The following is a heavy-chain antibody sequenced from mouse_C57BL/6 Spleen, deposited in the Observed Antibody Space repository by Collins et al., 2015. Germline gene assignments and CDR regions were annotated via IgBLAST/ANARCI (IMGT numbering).Heavy chain of an antibody. CDR3: ARTYYGNSYDY. J-gene: IGHJ2*01. Sequence: EVQLQQTGPELVKPGASVKISCKASGYSFTDYIMLWVKQSHGKSLEWIGNINPYYGSSSYNLKFKGKATLTVDKSSSTAYMQLNSLTSEDSAVYYCARTYYGNSYDYWGQGTTLTVSS. CDR2: INPYYGSS. D-gene: IGHD1-1*01. V-gene: IGHV1-39*01. CDR1: GYSFTDYI.